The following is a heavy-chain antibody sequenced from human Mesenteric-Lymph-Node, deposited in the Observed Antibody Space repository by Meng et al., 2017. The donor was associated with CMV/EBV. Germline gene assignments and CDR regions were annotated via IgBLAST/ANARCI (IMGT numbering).Heavy chain of an antibody. D-gene: IGHD3-16*01. V-gene: IGHV3-7*01. CDR1: GLSLGDYW. Sequence: GGLRLSCAAAGLSLGDYWMSWVRQGPGERLEWVADIKPDGSTKYYAASVKGRFTISRDNAERSLYLQMNSLRVEDTSIYYCACLWEGGYWGQGTLVTVSS. CDR2: IKPDGSTK. CDR3: ACLWEGGY. J-gene: IGHJ4*02.